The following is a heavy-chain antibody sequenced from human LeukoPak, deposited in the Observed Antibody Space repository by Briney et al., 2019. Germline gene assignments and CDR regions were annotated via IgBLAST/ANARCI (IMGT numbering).Heavy chain of an antibody. CDR2: MYYSGST. CDR3: ARISIVVVPAYFDY. V-gene: IGHV4-39*01. CDR1: GGSISSSSYH. D-gene: IGHD2-2*01. J-gene: IGHJ4*02. Sequence: PSETLSLTCTVSGGSISSSSYHWGWIRQPPGKGLEWIGSMYYSGSTYYNPSHKSRVTVSVDTSKNQFSLNLSSVTAADTAVYYCARISIVVVPAYFDYWGQGTLVTVSS.